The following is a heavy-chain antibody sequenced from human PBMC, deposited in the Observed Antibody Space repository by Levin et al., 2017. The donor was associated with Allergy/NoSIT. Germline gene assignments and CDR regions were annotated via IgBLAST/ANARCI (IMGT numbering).Heavy chain of an antibody. V-gene: IGHV1-8*01. CDR1: GYTFTSYD. CDR2: MNPNSGNT. D-gene: IGHD6-6*01. Sequence: GESLKISCKASGYTFTSYDINWVRQATGQGLEWMGWMNPNSGNTGYAQKFQGRVTMTRNTSISTAYMELSSLRSEDTAVYYCARGPHIAARPPSDYWGQGTLVTVSS. J-gene: IGHJ4*02. CDR3: ARGPHIAARPPSDY.